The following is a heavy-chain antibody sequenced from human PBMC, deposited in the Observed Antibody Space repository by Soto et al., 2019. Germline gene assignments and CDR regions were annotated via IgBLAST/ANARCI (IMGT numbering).Heavy chain of an antibody. J-gene: IGHJ4*02. CDR3: ARAPRRGLLWPVDY. V-gene: IGHV1-2*04. D-gene: IGHD3-10*01. CDR1: GYTLTGYY. Sequence: ASVKVSCKASGYTLTGYYMHWVRQAPGQGLEWMGWINPNSGGTNYAQKFQGWVTMTRDTSISTAYMELSRLRSDDTAVYYCARAPRRGLLWPVDYWGQGTLVTVSS. CDR2: INPNSGGT.